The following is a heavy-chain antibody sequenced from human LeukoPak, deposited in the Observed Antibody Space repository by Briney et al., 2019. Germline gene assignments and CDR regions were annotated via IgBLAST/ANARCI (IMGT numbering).Heavy chain of an antibody. V-gene: IGHV4-31*03. D-gene: IGHD3-22*01. CDR2: IYYSGST. Sequence: SETLSLTCTVSGDSISSSSYYWAWIRQPPGKGLEWIGYIYYSGSTYYNPSLKSRVTISVDTSKNQFSLKLSSVTAADTAVYYCARVPYYYDSSGYSQWGQGTLVTVSS. CDR3: ARVPYYYDSSGYSQ. J-gene: IGHJ4*02. CDR1: GDSISSSSYY.